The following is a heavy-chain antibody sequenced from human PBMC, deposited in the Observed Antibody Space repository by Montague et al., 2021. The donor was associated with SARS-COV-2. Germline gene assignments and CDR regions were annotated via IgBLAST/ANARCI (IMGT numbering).Heavy chain of an antibody. D-gene: IGHD3-10*01. Sequence: SLRLSCAASGFTFSSYWMHWVRQAPGKGLVWVSRINSDGSSTSYADSVKGRFTISRDSVKNTLYLQMNSLRAEDTAVYYCARDIRFYYGSGSPYGDLDYWGQGTLVTVSS. V-gene: IGHV3-74*01. J-gene: IGHJ4*02. CDR1: GFTFSSYW. CDR2: INSDGSST. CDR3: ARDIRFYYGSGSPYGDLDY.